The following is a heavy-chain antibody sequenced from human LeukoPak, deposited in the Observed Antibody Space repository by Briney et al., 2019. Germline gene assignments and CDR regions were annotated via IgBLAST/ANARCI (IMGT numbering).Heavy chain of an antibody. CDR1: GGTISSYY. CDR3: ARALDSGSYFGFYFDY. V-gene: IGHV4-59*08. D-gene: IGHD1-26*01. CDR2: IHYSGST. Sequence: PSETLSLTCTVSGGTISSYYWNWIRQPPGKGLEWIGYIHYSGSTKYNPSLKSRVTISVDTSKNQFSLKLSSVTAADTAVYYCARALDSGSYFGFYFDYWGQGTLVTVSS. J-gene: IGHJ4*02.